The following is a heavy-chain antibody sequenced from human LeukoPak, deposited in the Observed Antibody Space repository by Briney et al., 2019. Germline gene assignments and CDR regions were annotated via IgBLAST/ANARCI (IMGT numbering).Heavy chain of an antibody. CDR3: ARKKIQLWTFDY. D-gene: IGHD5-18*01. V-gene: IGHV3-30-3*01. Sequence: GGSLRLSCAASGFTFSSYAIHWVRQAPGKGLEWVAVISHDGSNKYDADSVKGRFTISRDNSKNTLYLQMNSLRAEDTAVYYCARKKIQLWTFDYWGQGTLVTVSS. J-gene: IGHJ4*02. CDR2: ISHDGSNK. CDR1: GFTFSSYA.